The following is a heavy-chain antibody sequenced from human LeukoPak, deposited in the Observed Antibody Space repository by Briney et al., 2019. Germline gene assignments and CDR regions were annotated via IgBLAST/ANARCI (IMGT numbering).Heavy chain of an antibody. Sequence: PSETLSLTCTVSGGSISSGSYYWSWIRQPAGKGLEWIGRISTSGSTNYNPSLKSRVTISVDTSKTQFSLKLISATAADTAVYYCAREIRPYYYYYMDVWGKGTTVTVSS. J-gene: IGHJ6*03. V-gene: IGHV4-61*02. D-gene: IGHD3-16*01. CDR2: ISTSGST. CDR1: GGSISSGSYY. CDR3: AREIRPYYYYYMDV.